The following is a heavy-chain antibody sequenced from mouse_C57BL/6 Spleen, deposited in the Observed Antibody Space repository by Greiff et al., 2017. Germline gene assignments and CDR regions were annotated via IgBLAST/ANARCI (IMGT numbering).Heavy chain of an antibody. D-gene: IGHD2-1*01. Sequence: DVKLVESGGGLVQPGGSLSLSCAASGFTFTDYYMSWVRQPPGKALEWLGFIRNKANGYTTAYSASVKGRFTISRDNSQSILYLQMNALRAEDSATYYSARYIRDGNYGFGYWGQGTTLTVSS. CDR3: ARYIRDGNYGFGY. V-gene: IGHV7-3*01. J-gene: IGHJ2*01. CDR2: IRNKANGYTT. CDR1: GFTFTDYY.